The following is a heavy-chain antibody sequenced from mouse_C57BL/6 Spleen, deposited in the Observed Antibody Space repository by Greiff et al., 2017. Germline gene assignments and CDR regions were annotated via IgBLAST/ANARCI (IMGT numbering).Heavy chain of an antibody. CDR2: INPSNGGN. CDR3: ERRRGIYDEV. V-gene: IGHV1-53*01. Sequence: QVKLQQPGTELVKPGASVKLSCKASGYTFTSYWMHWVKQRPGQGLEWIGNINPSNGGNNYNEKFKSKATMNVDKSSSTAYMQLSSLTAEDSAVYYCERRRGIYDEVWGTGTTVTVSS. J-gene: IGHJ1*03. D-gene: IGHD2-3*01. CDR1: GYTFTSYW.